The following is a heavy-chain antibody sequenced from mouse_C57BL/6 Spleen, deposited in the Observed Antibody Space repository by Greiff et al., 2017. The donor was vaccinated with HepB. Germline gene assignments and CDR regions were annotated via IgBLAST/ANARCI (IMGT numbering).Heavy chain of an antibody. J-gene: IGHJ3*01. CDR2: ISGGGGNT. D-gene: IGHD2-4*01. CDR3: ARYDYDGAWFAY. Sequence: EVQLVESGGGLVKPGGSLKLSCAASGFTFSSYTMSWVRQTPEKRLEWVATISGGGGNTYYPDSVKGRFTISRANAKNTLYLQMSSLRSEDTALYYCARYDYDGAWFAYWGQGTLVTVSA. V-gene: IGHV5-9*01. CDR1: GFTFSSYT.